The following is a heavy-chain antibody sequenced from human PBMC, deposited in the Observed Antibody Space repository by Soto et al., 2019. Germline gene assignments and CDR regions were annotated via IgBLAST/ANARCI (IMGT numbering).Heavy chain of an antibody. CDR2: VYYTGTT. CDR3: ASYYDSSGPTFDF. J-gene: IGHJ4*02. Sequence: SETLSLTCTVSGGSIGNGDHYWSWLRQPPGKGLEYIAYVYYTGTTYYNPTLKSRVTMSVDTSENQFSLKLSSVTAADTAVYYCASYYDSSGPTFDFWGQGTLVTVSS. V-gene: IGHV4-30-4*01. D-gene: IGHD3-22*01. CDR1: GGSIGNGDHY.